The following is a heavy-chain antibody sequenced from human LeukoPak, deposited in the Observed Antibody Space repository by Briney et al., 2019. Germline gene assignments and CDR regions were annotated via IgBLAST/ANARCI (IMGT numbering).Heavy chain of an antibody. J-gene: IGHJ4*02. V-gene: IGHV3-30*02. D-gene: IGHD2-21*01. CDR3: AKADIVAVRSALEY. CDR2: LRHNGGRK. CDR1: GFTFSNYG. Sequence: GGSLRLSCEASGFTFSNYGMHWVRQAPGKGLEWVAFLRHNGGRKYYVDSVRGRFTISRDNSKNTLYLEMNSLRVEDTAVYYCAKADIVAVRSALEYWGQGTLVSVSS.